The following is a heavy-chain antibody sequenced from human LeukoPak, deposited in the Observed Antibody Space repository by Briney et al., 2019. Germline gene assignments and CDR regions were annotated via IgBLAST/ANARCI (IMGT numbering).Heavy chain of an antibody. CDR3: ARKTIFGVVILRDWFDP. V-gene: IGHV4-59*08. Sequence: PSETLSLTCTVSGGSISSYYWSWIRQPPGKGLEWIGYIYYSGSTNYNPSLKSRVTISVDTSKNQFSLKLSSVTAADTAVYYCARKTIFGVVILRDWFDPWGQGTLVTVSS. CDR1: GGSISSYY. D-gene: IGHD3-3*01. J-gene: IGHJ5*02. CDR2: IYYSGST.